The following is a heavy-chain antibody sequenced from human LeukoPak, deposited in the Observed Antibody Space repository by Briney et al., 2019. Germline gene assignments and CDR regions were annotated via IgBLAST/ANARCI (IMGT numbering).Heavy chain of an antibody. V-gene: IGHV4-34*01. D-gene: IGHD3-3*01. CDR1: GGSFSGYY. CDR3: ARSTYYDFWSGYYSNYYYYYYMDV. J-gene: IGHJ6*03. CDR2: INHSGST. Sequence: KPSETLSLTCAVYGGSFSGYYWSWIRQPPGKGLEWIGEINHSGSTNYNPSLKSRVTISVDTSKNQFSLKLSSVTAADTAVYYCARSTYYDFWSGYYSNYYYYYYMDVWGKGTTVTVSS.